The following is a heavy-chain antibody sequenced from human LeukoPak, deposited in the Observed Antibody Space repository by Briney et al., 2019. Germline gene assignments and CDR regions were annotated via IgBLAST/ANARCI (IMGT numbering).Heavy chain of an antibody. Sequence: PGGSLRLSCAASGFTFSSFWMSWVRQAPGKGLEWVANINQDGSGKYFVDSVKGRFTISRDNAKNSLYLQMNSLRAEDAAVYYCARAIEYSSSSSYWGQGTLVTVSS. CDR1: GFTFSSFW. CDR3: ARAIEYSSSSSY. V-gene: IGHV3-7*01. J-gene: IGHJ4*02. CDR2: INQDGSGK. D-gene: IGHD6-6*01.